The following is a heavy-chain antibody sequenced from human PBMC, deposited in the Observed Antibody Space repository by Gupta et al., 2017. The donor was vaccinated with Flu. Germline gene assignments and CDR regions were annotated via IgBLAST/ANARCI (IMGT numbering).Heavy chain of an antibody. D-gene: IGHD3-10*01. Sequence: NWVRQAPGKGLEWVSYISASSGTMYYADSVKGRFTISRDNAKNSLYLQMNSLRAEDTAVYFCARDNGAGAFGVWGQGTMVTVSS. CDR3: ARDNGAGAFGV. CDR2: ISASSGTM. J-gene: IGHJ3*01. V-gene: IGHV3-48*01.